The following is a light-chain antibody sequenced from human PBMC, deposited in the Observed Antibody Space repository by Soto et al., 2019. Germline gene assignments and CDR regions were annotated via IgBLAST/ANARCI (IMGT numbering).Light chain of an antibody. J-gene: IGKJ1*01. CDR2: WAS. V-gene: IGKV4-1*01. CDR1: QSVLNSSNNKNY. Sequence: DIVMTQSPDSLAVSLGERATINCESSQSVLNSSNNKNYLTWYQQKPGQPPKLLIYWASTRESGVPDRFSGSGSGTDFTLTISSLQAEDVAVYYCQQYYSNPRTFGQGTKVEIK. CDR3: QQYYSNPRT.